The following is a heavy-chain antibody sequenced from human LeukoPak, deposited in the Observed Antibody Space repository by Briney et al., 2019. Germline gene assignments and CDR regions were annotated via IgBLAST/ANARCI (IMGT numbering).Heavy chain of an antibody. D-gene: IGHD6-19*01. CDR3: ARGAPVAVAAFDY. J-gene: IGHJ4*02. V-gene: IGHV4-4*07. Sequence: SETLSLTCSVSGDSISGFQWNWIRQPAGKGLEWIGRIYVSGSTNYNTSLKSRVTMSVDQSENRFSLMLTSVTAADTALYYCARGAPVAVAAFDYWGQGILVSVSS. CDR1: GDSISGFQ. CDR2: IYVSGST.